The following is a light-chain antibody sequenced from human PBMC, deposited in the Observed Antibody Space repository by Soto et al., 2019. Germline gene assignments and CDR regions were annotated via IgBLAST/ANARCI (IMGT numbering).Light chain of an antibody. CDR3: QSYDSSKEV. J-gene: IGLJ3*02. Sequence: NFMLTQPHSVSESPGKTVTISCTRSSGGLASNYVQWYQQRPGSAPTTVIYEDNQRPSGVPDRFSGSIDSSSNSASLTISGLKTEDEADYYCQSYDSSKEVFGGGTKLTVL. CDR1: SGGLASNY. CDR2: EDN. V-gene: IGLV6-57*03.